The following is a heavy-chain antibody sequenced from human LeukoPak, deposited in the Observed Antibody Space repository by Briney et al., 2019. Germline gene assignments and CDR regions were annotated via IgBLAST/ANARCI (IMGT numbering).Heavy chain of an antibody. J-gene: IGHJ4*02. V-gene: IGHV3-30*18. CDR1: GFTFSSYG. Sequence: GGSLSLSCAASGFTFSSYGMHWVRQAPGKGLEWVAVISYDGSNKYYADSVKGRFTISRDNSKNTLYLQMNSLRAEDTAVYYCAKDLLRGYSGYDLDYWGQGTLVTVSS. CDR2: ISYDGSNK. D-gene: IGHD5-12*01. CDR3: AKDLLRGYSGYDLDY.